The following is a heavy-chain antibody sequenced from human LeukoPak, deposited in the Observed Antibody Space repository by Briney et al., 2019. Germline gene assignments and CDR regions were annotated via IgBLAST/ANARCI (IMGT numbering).Heavy chain of an antibody. V-gene: IGHV4-39*01. CDR2: IYYSEST. D-gene: IGHD6-13*01. J-gene: IGHJ4*02. CDR1: GGSISSSSYY. CDR3: ARLRGGFEALYIAAAGHFDY. Sequence: SETLSLTCTVSGGSISSSSYYWGWIRQPPGKALEWIGSIYYSESTYYNPSLKSRVTISVDTSKNQFSLKLSSVTAADTAVYYCARLRGGFEALYIAAAGHFDYWGQGTLVTVSS.